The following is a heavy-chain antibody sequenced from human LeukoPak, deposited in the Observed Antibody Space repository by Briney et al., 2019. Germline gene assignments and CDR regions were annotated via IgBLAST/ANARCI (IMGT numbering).Heavy chain of an antibody. D-gene: IGHD3-22*01. Sequence: PGGSLRLSCAASGFTFSSYAMSWVRQAPGKGLEWVSAISGSGGNTYYGDSVKGRFTISRDNSKNTLYLQMNSLRAEDTAVYYCAKCFYDSSGYYYFDYWGQGTPVTVSS. CDR3: AKCFYDSSGYYYFDY. J-gene: IGHJ4*02. V-gene: IGHV3-23*01. CDR2: ISGSGGNT. CDR1: GFTFSSYA.